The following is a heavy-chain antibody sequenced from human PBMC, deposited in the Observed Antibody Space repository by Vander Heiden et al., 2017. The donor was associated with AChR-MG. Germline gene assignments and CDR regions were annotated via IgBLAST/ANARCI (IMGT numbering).Heavy chain of an antibody. CDR2: ISYDGSNK. J-gene: IGHJ4*02. CDR3: AKLPGYGY. V-gene: IGHV3-30*18. CDR1: GLPFSSYG. D-gene: IGHD3-10*01. Sequence: QVQLVESGGGVVQPGRSLRLSCAASGLPFSSYGMHWVRQAPGKGLEWVAVISYDGSNKYYADSVKGRFTISRDNSKNTLYLQMNSLRAEDTAVYYCAKLPGYGYWGQGTLVTVSS.